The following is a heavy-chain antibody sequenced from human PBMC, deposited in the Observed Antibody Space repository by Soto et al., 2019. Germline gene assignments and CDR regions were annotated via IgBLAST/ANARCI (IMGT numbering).Heavy chain of an antibody. D-gene: IGHD3-10*01. CDR1: GYTFTSYA. J-gene: IGHJ4*02. Sequence: ASVKVSCKASGYTFTSYAMHWVRQAPGQRLEWMGWINAGNGNTKYSQKFQGRVTITRDTSASTAYMELSSLRSEDTAVYYCARDTHYYYGSGSYYSYWGQGTLVTVSS. V-gene: IGHV1-3*01. CDR3: ARDTHYYYGSGSYYSY. CDR2: INAGNGNT.